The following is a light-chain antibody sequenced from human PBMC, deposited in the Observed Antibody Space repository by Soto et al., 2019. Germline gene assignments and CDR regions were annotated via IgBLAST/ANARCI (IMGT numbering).Light chain of an antibody. V-gene: IGLV1-51*01. CDR3: ETWDISRSEHVV. Sequence: QSVLTQPPSVSAAPGQKVTISCSGSSSNIGNNYVSWYQQLPGTAPKLLIYDNNRRPSGIPDRFSGSKSGTSATLGITGLQTGDEADYYCETWDISRSEHVVFGGGTKVTVL. CDR2: DNN. CDR1: SSNIGNNY. J-gene: IGLJ2*01.